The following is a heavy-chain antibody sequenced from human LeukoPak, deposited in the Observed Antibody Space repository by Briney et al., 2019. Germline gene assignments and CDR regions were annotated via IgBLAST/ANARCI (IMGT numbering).Heavy chain of an antibody. J-gene: IGHJ1*01. D-gene: IGHD2-2*01. CDR1: GGSISSSSYY. CDR2: IYYSGST. CDR3: ARGSSPPYFQH. V-gene: IGHV4-30-4*08. Sequence: SETLSLTCTVSGGSISSSSYYWGWIRQPPGKGLECIGYIYYSGSTYYNPSLKSRVTISVDTSKNQFSLKLSSVTAADTAVYYCARGSSPPYFQHWGQGTLVTVSS.